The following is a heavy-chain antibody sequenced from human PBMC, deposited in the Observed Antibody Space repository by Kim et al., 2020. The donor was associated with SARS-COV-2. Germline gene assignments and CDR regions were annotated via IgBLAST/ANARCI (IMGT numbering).Heavy chain of an antibody. CDR2: ISSSSSTI. CDR3: ARFPGLVVITHDAFDI. V-gene: IGHV3-48*02. Sequence: GGSLRLSCAASGFTFSSYSMNWVRQAPGKGLEWVSYISSSSSTIYYADSVKGRFTISRDNAKNSLYLQMNSLRDEDTAVYYCARFPGLVVITHDAFDIWGQGTMVTVSS. D-gene: IGHD3-22*01. J-gene: IGHJ3*02. CDR1: GFTFSSYS.